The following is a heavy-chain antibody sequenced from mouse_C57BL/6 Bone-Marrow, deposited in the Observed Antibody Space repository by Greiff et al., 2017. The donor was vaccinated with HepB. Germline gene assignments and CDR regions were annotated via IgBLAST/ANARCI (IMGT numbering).Heavy chain of an antibody. CDR1: GIDFSRYW. Sequence: VESGGSLKLSCAASGIDFSRYWMSWVRRAPGKGLEWIGEINPDSSTINYAPSLKHKFIISRDNAKNTLYLQMSKVRSEDTALYYCARAILLRYWYCDVWGTGTTVTVSS. J-gene: IGHJ1*03. CDR2: INPDSSTI. CDR3: ARAILLRYWYCDV. V-gene: IGHV4-1*01. D-gene: IGHD1-1*01.